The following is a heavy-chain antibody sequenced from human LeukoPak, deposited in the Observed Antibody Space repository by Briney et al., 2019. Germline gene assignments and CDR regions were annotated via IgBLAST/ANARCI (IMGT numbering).Heavy chain of an antibody. V-gene: IGHV1-2*02. D-gene: IGHD1-1*01. Sequence: ASVKVSCKASGYTFTGYYMHWVRQAPGQGLEWMGWINPNTGGTNYAQRFQGRVIITRDTSISTAYMELSRLRSDDTAVYYCARESLRGSRCPEYWGQGTLVTVSS. CDR3: ARESLRGSRCPEY. J-gene: IGHJ4*02. CDR1: GYTFTGYY. CDR2: INPNTGGT.